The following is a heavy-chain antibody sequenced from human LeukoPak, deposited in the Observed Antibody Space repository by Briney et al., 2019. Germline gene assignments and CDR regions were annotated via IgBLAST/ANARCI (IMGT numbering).Heavy chain of an antibody. J-gene: IGHJ4*02. V-gene: IGHV4-38-2*02. CDR3: ARAGWYTLDN. CDR2: MFHSGST. Sequence: SETLSLTCTVSGYSISSGHYWAWIRQSPEKGLEWIASMFHSGSTYYNPSLKSRVTISVDNSKNQFSLRMSSMTAADTAVYYCARAGWYTLDNWGQGTLVTVSS. D-gene: IGHD2-15*01. CDR1: GYSISSGHY.